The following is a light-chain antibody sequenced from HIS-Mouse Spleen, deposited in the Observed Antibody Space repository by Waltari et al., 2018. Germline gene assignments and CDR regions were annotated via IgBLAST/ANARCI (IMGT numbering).Light chain of an antibody. CDR3: CSYAGSSTVV. CDR2: EGS. V-gene: IGLV2-23*01. J-gene: IGLJ2*01. CDR1: SSDVGSYNL. Sequence: QSALTQPASVSGSPGQSITISCTGTSSDVGSYNLVSWYQQHPGKDHKLVIYEGSTRPSGVSNRCSGSKSCNTASLTISGLQAEDEADYYCCSYAGSSTVVFGGGTKLTVL.